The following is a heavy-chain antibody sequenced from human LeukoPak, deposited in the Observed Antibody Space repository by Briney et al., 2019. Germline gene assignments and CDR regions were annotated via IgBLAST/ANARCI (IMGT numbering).Heavy chain of an antibody. Sequence: SETLSLTCTVSGGSISSYYWNWIRQPPGKGLEWIGYIYYSGSTNYNPSLKSRVTISVDTSKNQFSLKLSSVTAADTAVYYCARRKGANYDILTGYYIPPSGAFDIWGQGTMVTVSS. CDR2: IYYSGST. CDR1: GGSISSYY. D-gene: IGHD3-9*01. CDR3: ARRKGANYDILTGYYIPPSGAFDI. V-gene: IGHV4-59*08. J-gene: IGHJ3*02.